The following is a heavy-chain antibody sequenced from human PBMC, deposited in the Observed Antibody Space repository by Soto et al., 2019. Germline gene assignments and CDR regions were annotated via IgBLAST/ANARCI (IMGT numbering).Heavy chain of an antibody. Sequence: GGSLRLSCAAPRVPFSTYAMSWVRQAPGKGLEWVSAIRVSEGGTYYADSVKGRFTISRDESKTTLFLQMNSLRAEDTAVYYCAKHGDSGYYFYYMDVWGKGTAVTVSS. D-gene: IGHD2-21*02. CDR2: IRVSEGGT. CDR1: RVPFSTYA. J-gene: IGHJ6*03. V-gene: IGHV3-23*01. CDR3: AKHGDSGYYFYYMDV.